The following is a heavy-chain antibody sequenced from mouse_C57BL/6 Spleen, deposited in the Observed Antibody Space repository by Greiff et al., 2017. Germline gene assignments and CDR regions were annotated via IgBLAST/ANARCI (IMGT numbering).Heavy chain of an antibody. V-gene: IGHV1-59*01. CDR2: IDPSDSYT. D-gene: IGHD2-3*01. J-gene: IGHJ2*01. Sequence: VQLQQPGAELVRPGTSVKLSCKASGYTFTSYWMHWVKQRPGQGLEWIGVIDPSDSYTNYNQKFKGKATLTVDTSSSTAYMQLSSLTSEDSAVYYCARLDDGYYYYWGKGTTLTVSS. CDR1: GYTFTSYW. CDR3: ARLDDGYYYY.